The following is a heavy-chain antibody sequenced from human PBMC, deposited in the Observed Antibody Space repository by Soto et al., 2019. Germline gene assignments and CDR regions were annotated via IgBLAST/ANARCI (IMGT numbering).Heavy chain of an antibody. J-gene: IGHJ6*02. CDR2: FYYSGST. CDR1: GGSISSGTYS. Sequence: PSETLSLTCTVSGGSISSGTYSWGWIRQPPGKGLEWIGTFYYSGSTYYNPSLKSRVTISVDTSKNQFSLKVSSVTAADTAVYYCARETYYDFWSGPYYGMDVWGQGTTVTVSS. V-gene: IGHV4-39*02. D-gene: IGHD3-3*01. CDR3: ARETYYDFWSGPYYGMDV.